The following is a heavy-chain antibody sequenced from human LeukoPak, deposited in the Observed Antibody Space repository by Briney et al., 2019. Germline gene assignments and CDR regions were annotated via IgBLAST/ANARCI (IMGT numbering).Heavy chain of an antibody. Sequence: PSETLSLTCTVSGGSISTTSYFWGWIRQPPGKGLEWIGGIYYSGSTYYNPSLKSRVTISVDTSKNQFSLKLSSVIAADTAVYFCVREGEWALPFDYWGQGTLVTVSS. V-gene: IGHV4-39*01. CDR2: IYYSGST. CDR3: VREGEWALPFDY. D-gene: IGHD3-16*01. CDR1: GGSISTTSYF. J-gene: IGHJ4*02.